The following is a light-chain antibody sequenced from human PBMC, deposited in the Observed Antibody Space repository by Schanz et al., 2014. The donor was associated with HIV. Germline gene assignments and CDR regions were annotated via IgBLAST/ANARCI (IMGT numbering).Light chain of an antibody. V-gene: IGLV1-47*01. CDR1: SSNIGSNY. Sequence: QSVLTQPPSASGTPGQRVTISCSGSSSNIGSNYVYWYLQLPGTAPKLLIYRNNQRPSGVPDRFSGSKSGTSASLAISGLRSEDEADYYCAAWDDSLSGSFGGGTKLTVL. CDR3: AAWDDSLSGS. CDR2: RNN. J-gene: IGLJ2*01.